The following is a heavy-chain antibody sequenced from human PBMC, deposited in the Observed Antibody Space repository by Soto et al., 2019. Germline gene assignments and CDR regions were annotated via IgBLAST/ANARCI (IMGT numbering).Heavy chain of an antibody. CDR3: ARGRRWWLLQGNAFDI. CDR1: GGSFSGYY. V-gene: IGHV4-34*01. J-gene: IGHJ3*02. CDR2: INHSGST. D-gene: IGHD2-15*01. Sequence: QVQLQQWGAGLLKPSETLSLTCAVYGGSFSGYYWSWIRQPPGKGLEWIGEINHSGSTNYNPSLKSRVTISVDTSKNQFSLKLSSVTAADTAVYYCARGRRWWLLQGNAFDIWGQGTMVTVSS.